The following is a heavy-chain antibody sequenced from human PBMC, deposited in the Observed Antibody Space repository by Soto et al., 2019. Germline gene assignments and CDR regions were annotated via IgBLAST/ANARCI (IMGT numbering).Heavy chain of an antibody. J-gene: IGHJ4*02. CDR3: ARASAGAPNYFDY. Sequence: QVQLVQSGAEVKKPGASVKVSCKASGYTFTGYYMHWVRQAPGQGLEWMGWINPNSGGTNYAQKFQGWVTMTRDASISTAYMELSRLRSDDTAVYYCARASAGAPNYFDYWGQGTLVTVSS. V-gene: IGHV1-2*04. CDR1: GYTFTGYY. D-gene: IGHD1-26*01. CDR2: INPNSGGT.